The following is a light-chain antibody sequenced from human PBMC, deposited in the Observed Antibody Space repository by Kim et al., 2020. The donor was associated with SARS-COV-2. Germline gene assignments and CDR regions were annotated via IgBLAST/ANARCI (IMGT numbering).Light chain of an antibody. J-gene: IGLJ3*02. CDR3: CSYAGSYTWV. Sequence: GQSVTISCTGSSSDVGGYNYVSWYKQHPGKAPTLMIYDVSKRPSGVPDRFSGSKSGNTASLTISGLQAEDEADYYCCSYAGSYTWVFGGGTQLTVL. CDR2: DVS. CDR1: SSDVGGYNY. V-gene: IGLV2-11*01.